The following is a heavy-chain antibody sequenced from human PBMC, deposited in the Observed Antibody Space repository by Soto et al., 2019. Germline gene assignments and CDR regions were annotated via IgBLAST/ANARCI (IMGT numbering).Heavy chain of an antibody. CDR3: ARGAVLMVYATLVSYYGMDV. CDR1: GYTFTSYG. Sequence: ASVKVSCKASGYTFTSYGISWVRQAPGQGLEWMGWISAYNGNTNYAQKLQGRVTMTTDTSTSTAYMELSSLRSEDTAVYYCARGAVLMVYATLVSYYGMDVWGQGTTVTVSS. V-gene: IGHV1-18*01. D-gene: IGHD2-8*01. CDR2: ISAYNGNT. J-gene: IGHJ6*02.